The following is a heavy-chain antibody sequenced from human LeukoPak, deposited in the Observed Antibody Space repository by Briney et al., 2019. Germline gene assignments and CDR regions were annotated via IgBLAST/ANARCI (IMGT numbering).Heavy chain of an antibody. CDR3: ARPARYCSSGSCYSDWYFDL. CDR1: GDSMTNYY. Sequence: SETLSLTCIFSGDSMTNYYWNWIRQPPGKGLEWIGYIFHSGRTNYNPSLKSRVTMSVDTSKKQFTLNLTSVTAADTAVYYCARPARYCSSGSCYSDWYFDLWGRGTLVTVS. J-gene: IGHJ2*01. CDR2: IFHSGRT. D-gene: IGHD2-15*01. V-gene: IGHV4-59*08.